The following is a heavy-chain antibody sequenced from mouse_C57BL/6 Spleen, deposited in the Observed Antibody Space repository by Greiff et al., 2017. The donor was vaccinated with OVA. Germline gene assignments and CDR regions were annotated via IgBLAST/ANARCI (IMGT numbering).Heavy chain of an antibody. V-gene: IGHV1-61*01. D-gene: IGHD1-1*01. CDR1: GYTFTSYW. CDR3: AREQLRRSAMDY. J-gene: IGHJ4*01. Sequence: QVQLQQSGAELVRPGSSVKLSCKASGYTFTSYWMDWVKQRPGQGLEWIGNIYPSDSETHYNQKFKDKATLTVDKSSSTAYMQLSSLTSEDSAVYYCAREQLRRSAMDYWGQGTSVTVSS. CDR2: IYPSDSET.